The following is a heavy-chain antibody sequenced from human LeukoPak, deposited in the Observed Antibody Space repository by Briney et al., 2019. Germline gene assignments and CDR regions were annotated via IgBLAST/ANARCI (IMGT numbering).Heavy chain of an antibody. CDR1: GFTFSNYA. Sequence: GGSLRPSCAASGFTFSNYAMSWVRQAPGEGLEWVSTVSGDGGMTYYADSAKGRFTISRDNSKSTVFLQMNGLRAEDTAVYYCADIPTPDYWGQGTLATVSS. V-gene: IGHV3-23*01. D-gene: IGHD2-2*01. J-gene: IGHJ4*02. CDR3: ADIPTPDY. CDR2: VSGDGGMT.